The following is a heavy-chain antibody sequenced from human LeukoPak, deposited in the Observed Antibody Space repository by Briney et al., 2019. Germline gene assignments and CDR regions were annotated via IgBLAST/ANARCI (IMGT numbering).Heavy chain of an antibody. CDR3: ARGLY. J-gene: IGHJ4*02. CDR1: GFTFSRYS. Sequence: GGSLRLSCAASGFTFSRYSMSWVRQAPGKGLEWLSYIGGSNSPIYYSDSVKGRFTISRDNAKNSLFLHMDSLRDEDTAVYYCARGLYWGQGTLVTVSS. CDR2: IGGSNSPI. V-gene: IGHV3-48*02.